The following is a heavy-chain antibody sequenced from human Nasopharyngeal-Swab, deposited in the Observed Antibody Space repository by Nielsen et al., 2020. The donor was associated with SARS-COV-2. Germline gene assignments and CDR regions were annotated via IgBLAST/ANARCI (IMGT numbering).Heavy chain of an antibody. J-gene: IGHJ4*02. V-gene: IGHV1-18*01. D-gene: IGHD6-13*01. Sequence: ASVKVSCKASGYTFTSYGISWVRQAPGQGLEWMGWISAYNGNTNYAQKLQGRVTITADESTSTAYMELSSLRSEDTAVYYCARGPNSSSWYFDYWGQGTLVTVSS. CDR3: ARGPNSSSWYFDY. CDR1: GYTFTSYG. CDR2: ISAYNGNT.